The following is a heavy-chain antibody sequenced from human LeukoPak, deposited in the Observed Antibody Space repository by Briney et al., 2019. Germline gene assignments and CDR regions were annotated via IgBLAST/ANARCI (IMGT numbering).Heavy chain of an antibody. CDR3: ARGQRYSGYDWYYYYGMDV. CDR2: IYYSGST. V-gene: IGHV4-31*03. J-gene: IGHJ6*02. Sequence: PSETLSLTCTVSGGSISSGGYYWSWIRQHPGKGLEWIGYIYYSGSTYYNPSLKSRVTISVDTSKNQFSLKLGSVTAADTAVYYCARGQRYSGYDWYYYYGMDVWGQGTTVTVSS. CDR1: GGSISSGGYY. D-gene: IGHD5-12*01.